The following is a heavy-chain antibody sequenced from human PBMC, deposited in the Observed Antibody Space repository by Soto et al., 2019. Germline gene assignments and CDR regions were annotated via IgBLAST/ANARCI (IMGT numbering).Heavy chain of an antibody. V-gene: IGHV1-8*01. J-gene: IGHJ6*02. CDR2: MNPNSGNT. CDR1: GYTFTSYD. D-gene: IGHD5-18*01. CDR3: ARGPPASYGYDYYYGMDV. Sequence: ASVKVSCKASGYTFTSYDINWVRQATGQGLEWMGWMNPNSGNTGYAQKFQGRVTMTRNTSISTAYMELSSLRSEDTAVYYCARGPPASYGYDYYYGMDVWGQGTTVTVSS.